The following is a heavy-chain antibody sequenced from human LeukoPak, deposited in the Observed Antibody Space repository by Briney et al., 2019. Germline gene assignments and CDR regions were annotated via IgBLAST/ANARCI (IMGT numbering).Heavy chain of an antibody. CDR1: GFTFSSYG. Sequence: PGGTLRLSCAASGFTFSSYGMSWVRQAPGKGLEWVSAISGTGGTTYYADSVKGRFTISRDNAKNSLYLQMNSLRAEDTAVYYCARTSGSYYNLDYWGQGTLVTVSS. CDR2: ISGTGGTT. D-gene: IGHD3-10*01. V-gene: IGHV3-23*01. J-gene: IGHJ4*02. CDR3: ARTSGSYYNLDY.